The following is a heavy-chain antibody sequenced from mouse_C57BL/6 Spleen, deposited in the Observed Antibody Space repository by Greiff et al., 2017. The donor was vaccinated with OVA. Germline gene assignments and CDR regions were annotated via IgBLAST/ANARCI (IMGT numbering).Heavy chain of an antibody. CDR1: GYSFTSYC. CDR2: IDPSDSET. J-gene: IGHJ4*01. D-gene: IGHD1-1*01. CDR3: ARSSSPYAMDY. Sequence: VKLMESGAELVRPGSSVKLSCKASGYSFTSYCMHWVKQSPIQGLEWIGNIDPSDSETYYNQKFKDKATLTVDKSSSTAYMQPSSLTSEDSAVYDCARSSSPYAMDYWGQGTSVTVSS. V-gene: IGHV1-52*01.